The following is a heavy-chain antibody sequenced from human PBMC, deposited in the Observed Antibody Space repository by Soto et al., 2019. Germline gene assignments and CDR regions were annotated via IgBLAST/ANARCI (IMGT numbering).Heavy chain of an antibody. J-gene: IGHJ4*02. CDR3: ARDRDSSGYSDFDY. V-gene: IGHV1-18*01. D-gene: IGHD3-22*01. CDR1: GYTFTSYG. CDR2: ISAYNGNT. Sequence: ASVKVSCKASGYTFTSYGISWVRQAPGQGLEWMGWISAYNGNTNYAQKLQGRVTMTTDTSTSTAYMELRSLRSDDTAVYYCARDRDSSGYSDFDYWGQGTLVTVSS.